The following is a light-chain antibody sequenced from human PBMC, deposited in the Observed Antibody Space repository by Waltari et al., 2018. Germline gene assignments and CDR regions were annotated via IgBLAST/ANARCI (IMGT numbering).Light chain of an antibody. CDR3: QQYYSIPYT. CDR2: WTS. Sequence: DIQMTQSPSSLSASVGDRVTITCRASQNIGKYLNWFQQEPGQPPKLLIYWTSTRESGVPDRFSGRGSGTDFTLTISSLQAEDVAVYYCQQYYSIPYTFGPGTKLEIK. V-gene: IGKV4-1*01. CDR1: QNIGKY. J-gene: IGKJ2*01.